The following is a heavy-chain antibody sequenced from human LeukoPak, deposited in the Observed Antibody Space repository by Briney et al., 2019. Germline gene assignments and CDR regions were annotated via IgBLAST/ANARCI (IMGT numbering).Heavy chain of an antibody. D-gene: IGHD4-17*01. CDR3: ARSDTVTIFDY. V-gene: IGHV2-70*11. J-gene: IGHJ4*02. CDR2: IDWSDNK. CDR1: GFSLNTGGMC. Sequence: SGPALVKPTQTLTLTCTFSGFSLNTGGMCVHWIRQPLGKAPEWLGRIDWSDNKYYNSSLRTRLSVSKDTSTNQVVLTMANMDPLDTATYYCARSDTVTIFDYWGQGILVTVS.